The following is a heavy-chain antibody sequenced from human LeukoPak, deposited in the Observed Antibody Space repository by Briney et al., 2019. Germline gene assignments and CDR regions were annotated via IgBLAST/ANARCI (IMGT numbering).Heavy chain of an antibody. CDR3: AKAKRQQLVMDV. V-gene: IGHV3-23*01. J-gene: IGHJ6*04. Sequence: GGTLRLSCAASGFTFSSYGMSWVRQAPGKGLEWVSAISGSGGSTYYADSVKGRFTISRDNSKNTLYLQMNSLRAEDTAVYYCAKAKRQQLVMDVWGKGTTVTVSS. D-gene: IGHD6-13*01. CDR2: ISGSGGST. CDR1: GFTFSSYG.